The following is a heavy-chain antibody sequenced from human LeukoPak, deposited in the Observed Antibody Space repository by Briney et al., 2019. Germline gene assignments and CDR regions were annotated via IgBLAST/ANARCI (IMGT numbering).Heavy chain of an antibody. V-gene: IGHV3-21*01. CDR3: ARALVPPSSSLSPFDY. CDR2: ISSSSSYI. CDR1: GFTFSSYS. J-gene: IGHJ4*02. D-gene: IGHD6-6*01. Sequence: GGSLRLSCAASGFTFSSYSMNWVRQAPGKGLEWVSSISSSSSYIYYADSVKGRFTISRDNAKNSLYLQMNSLRAEDTAVYYCARALVPPSSSLSPFDYWGQGTLVTVSS.